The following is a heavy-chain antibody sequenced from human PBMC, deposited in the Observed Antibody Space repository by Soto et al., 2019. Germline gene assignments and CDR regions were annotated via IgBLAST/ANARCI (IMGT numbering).Heavy chain of an antibody. D-gene: IGHD2-15*01. J-gene: IGHJ4*02. V-gene: IGHV4-59*08. CDR2: IYYSGST. Sequence: WTWIRQPPGKGLEWIGYIYYSGSTNYNPSLKSRVTISVDTSKNQFSLKLSSVTAADTAVYYCARRYGGNLDYWGKGTLVNVSS. CDR3: ARRYGGNLDY.